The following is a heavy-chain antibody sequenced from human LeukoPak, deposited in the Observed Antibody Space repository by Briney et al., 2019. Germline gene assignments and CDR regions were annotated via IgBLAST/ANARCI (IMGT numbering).Heavy chain of an antibody. V-gene: IGHV3-7*03. Sequence: GGSLRLSCAASGFTFVSYGRNWVRQAPGKGLEWVANIKEDGSEKYYVDSVKGRFTISRDNAKNSVYLQMNSLRVEDTAVYYCARGMDVRGQGTTVTVSS. CDR3: ARGMDV. J-gene: IGHJ6*02. CDR2: IKEDGSEK. CDR1: GFTFVSYG.